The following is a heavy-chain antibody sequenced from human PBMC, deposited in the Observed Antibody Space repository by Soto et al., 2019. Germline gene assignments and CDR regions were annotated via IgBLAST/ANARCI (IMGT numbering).Heavy chain of an antibody. CDR2: ISSSSSYI. CDR3: ARQRSGYYSYFDY. CDR1: GFTFSSYS. J-gene: IGHJ4*02. Sequence: GGSLRLSCAASGFTFSSYSMNWVRQAPGKGLEWVSSISSSSSYIYYADSVKGRFTISRDNAKNSLYLQMNSLRAEDTAVYYCARQRSGYYSYFDYWGQGTLVTVSS. V-gene: IGHV3-21*01. D-gene: IGHD3-22*01.